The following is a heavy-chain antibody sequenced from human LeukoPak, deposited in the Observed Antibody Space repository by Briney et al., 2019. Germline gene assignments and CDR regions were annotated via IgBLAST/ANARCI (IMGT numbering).Heavy chain of an antibody. CDR3: ARGPYCSSTSCYPPDVFDI. D-gene: IGHD2-2*01. CDR2: ISYDGSNK. V-gene: IGHV3-33*01. CDR1: GFSFRSYG. Sequence: PGRSLRLSCAASGFSFRSYGMHWVRQAPGTGLEWVVVISYDGSNKYYADSVKGRFTISRDNSKNTLYLQINSLRAEDTAVYYCARGPYCSSTSCYPPDVFDIWGQGTVVTVSS. J-gene: IGHJ3*02.